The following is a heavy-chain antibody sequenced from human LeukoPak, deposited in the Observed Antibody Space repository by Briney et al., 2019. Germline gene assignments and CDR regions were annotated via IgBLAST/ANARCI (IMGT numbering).Heavy chain of an antibody. D-gene: IGHD2-21*02. CDR2: INPNSGGT. J-gene: IGHJ5*02. Sequence: GSVKVSCMASGYTFTGYYMHWVRQAPGQGREWMGWINPNSGGTNYAQKFQGRVTMTRDTSISTAYMELSRLSADDKAVYYCARSGLLIPVGWFDPWGQGTLVTVSS. CDR1: GYTFTGYY. V-gene: IGHV1-2*02. CDR3: ARSGLLIPVGWFDP.